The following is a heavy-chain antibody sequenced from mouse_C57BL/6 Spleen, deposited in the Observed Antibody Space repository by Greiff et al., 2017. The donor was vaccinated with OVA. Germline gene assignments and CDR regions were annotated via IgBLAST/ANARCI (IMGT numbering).Heavy chain of an antibody. J-gene: IGHJ3*01. CDR1: GYTFTSYW. CDR3: ARTDYGSSYEFAY. CDR2: INPSSGYT. V-gene: IGHV1-7*01. D-gene: IGHD1-1*01. Sequence: VQLQQSGAELAKPGASVKLSCKASGYTFTSYWMHWVKQRPGQGLEWIGYINPSSGYTKYNQKFKDKATLTADKSSSTAYMQLSSLTYEASAVYYCARTDYGSSYEFAYWGQGTLVTVSA.